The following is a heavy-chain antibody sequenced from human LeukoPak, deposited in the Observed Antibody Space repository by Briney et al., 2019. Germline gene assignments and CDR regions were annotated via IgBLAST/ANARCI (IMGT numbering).Heavy chain of an antibody. J-gene: IGHJ4*02. Sequence: PGGSLRLSCAASGFTFSSYGMHWVRQAPGKGLEWVAFIRYDGSNKYHADSVKGRFTISRDNSKNTLYLQMNSLRAEDTAVYYCAKMGGNEYGDSPVDYWGQGTLVTVSS. CDR1: GFTFSSYG. V-gene: IGHV3-30*02. D-gene: IGHD4-17*01. CDR2: IRYDGSNK. CDR3: AKMGGNEYGDSPVDY.